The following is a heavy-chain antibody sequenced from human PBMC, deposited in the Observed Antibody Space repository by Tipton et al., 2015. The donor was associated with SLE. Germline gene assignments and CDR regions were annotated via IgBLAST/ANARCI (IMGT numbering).Heavy chain of an antibody. CDR2: ISHSGNI. Sequence: TLSLTCAVSGFSISSGYYWGWIRQSPEKGLEWIGSISHSGNIYYNPSLKSRVSMSIDTSRNQFSLKLSSVTAADMAVYYCARLGQQRGDAFDIWGQGTMVTVSS. CDR1: GFSISSGYY. D-gene: IGHD6-13*01. CDR3: ARLGQQRGDAFDI. V-gene: IGHV4-38-2*01. J-gene: IGHJ3*02.